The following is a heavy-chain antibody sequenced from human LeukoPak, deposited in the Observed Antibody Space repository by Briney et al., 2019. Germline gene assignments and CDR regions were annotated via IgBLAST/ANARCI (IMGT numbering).Heavy chain of an antibody. D-gene: IGHD3-22*01. CDR2: ISGSGGST. CDR1: GFTFSSYS. Sequence: GGSLRLSCAASGFTFSSYSMNWVRQAPGKGLEWVSGISGSGGSTYYADSVKGRFTISRDNSKNTLYLQMNSLRAEDTAVYYCAKRVLYYYHSSGDYGMDVWGQGTTVTVSS. J-gene: IGHJ6*02. CDR3: AKRVLYYYHSSGDYGMDV. V-gene: IGHV3-23*01.